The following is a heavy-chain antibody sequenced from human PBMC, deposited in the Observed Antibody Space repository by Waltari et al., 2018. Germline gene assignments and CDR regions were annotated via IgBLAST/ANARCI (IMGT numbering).Heavy chain of an antibody. V-gene: IGHV7-4-1*02. Sequence: QVQLVQSESVLKKPGASVKIACKASGYTFTNFAIDWLRQAPGQGLEWMGWISTATGNPTYARDFTGRFDFSLDTSVSTAYLQISSLKTEDTAVYFCARDRVVGATDWGYWGQGTLVTVSS. CDR2: ISTATGNP. CDR1: GYTFTNFA. D-gene: IGHD1-26*01. J-gene: IGHJ4*02. CDR3: ARDRVVGATDWGY.